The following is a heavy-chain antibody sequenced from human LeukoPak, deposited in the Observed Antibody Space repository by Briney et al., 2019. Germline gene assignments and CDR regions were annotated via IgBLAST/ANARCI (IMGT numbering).Heavy chain of an antibody. J-gene: IGHJ4*02. CDR3: ASLTGGSGSYTFDY. CDR2: ISYDGSNK. D-gene: IGHD3-10*01. CDR1: GFTFSSYA. Sequence: GGSLRLSCAASGFTFSSYAMHWVRQAPGKGLEWVAVISYDGSNKYYADSVKGRFTISRDNSKNTLYLQMNSLRAEDTAVYYCASLTGGSGSYTFDYWGQGTLVTVSS. V-gene: IGHV3-30*01.